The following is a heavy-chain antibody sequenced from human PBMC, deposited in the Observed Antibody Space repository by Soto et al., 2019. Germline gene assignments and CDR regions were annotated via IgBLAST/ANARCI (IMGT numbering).Heavy chain of an antibody. CDR3: TKSYGSTFGGSLDN. CDR2: IIPAFGTT. D-gene: IGHD5-18*01. V-gene: IGHV1-69*01. Sequence: QVQLVQSGPEVKKPGSSVKVSCKASGDTFNSYVITWVRQAPGHGLEWLGGIIPAFGTTSYAQNFQDRLTITTDEAATTHHQELSSLTSDYTAIYYCTKSYGSTFGGSLDNWGQGTQVNVPS. J-gene: IGHJ4*01. CDR1: GDTFNSYV.